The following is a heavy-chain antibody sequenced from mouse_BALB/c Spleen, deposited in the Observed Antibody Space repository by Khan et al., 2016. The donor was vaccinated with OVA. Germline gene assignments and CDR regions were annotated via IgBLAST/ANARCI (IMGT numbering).Heavy chain of an antibody. D-gene: IGHD2-10*02. CDR2: ISYSGNT. CDR3: ARVYGGDFDY. J-gene: IGHJ2*01. V-gene: IGHV3-2*02. CDR1: GYSITSDYA. Sequence: EVQLVESGPGLVKPSQSLSLTCTVTGYSITSDYAWNWIRQFPGNKLEWMGYISYSGNTNYNPSLKSRISITRDPSKNQFFLQLNSVTTEDTATYYCARVYGGDFDYWGQGTTLIVSS.